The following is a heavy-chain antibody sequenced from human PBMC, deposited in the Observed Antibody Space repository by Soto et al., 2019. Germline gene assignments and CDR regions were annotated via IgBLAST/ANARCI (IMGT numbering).Heavy chain of an antibody. V-gene: IGHV4-4*07. D-gene: IGHD1-1*01. CDR3: VRDGTKTLRDWFDP. CDR2: IYATGAT. J-gene: IGHJ5*02. CDR1: GASIIGFY. Sequence: PSQTLSLTCTVSGASIIGFYWSWIRKSAGKGLEWTGRIYATGATDYNPSLKSRVMMSVDTSKKQFSLKLRSVTAADTAVYYCVRDGTKTLRDWFDPWGQGISVTVSS.